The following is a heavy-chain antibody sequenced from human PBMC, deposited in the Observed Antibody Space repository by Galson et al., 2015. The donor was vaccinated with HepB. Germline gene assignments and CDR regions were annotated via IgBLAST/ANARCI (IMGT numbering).Heavy chain of an antibody. CDR1: GFTFSSYA. D-gene: IGHD3-16*01. CDR3: ARGGGWY. CDR2: ISYDGSNK. Sequence: SLRLSCAASGFTFSSYAMHWVRQAPGKGLEWVAVISYDGSNKYYADSVKGRFTISRDNSKNTLYLQMNSLRAEDTAVYYCARGGGWYWGQGTLVTVSS. V-gene: IGHV3-30-3*01. J-gene: IGHJ4*02.